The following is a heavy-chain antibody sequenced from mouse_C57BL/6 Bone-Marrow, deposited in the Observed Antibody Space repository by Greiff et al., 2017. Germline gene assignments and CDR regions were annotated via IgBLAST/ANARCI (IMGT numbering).Heavy chain of an antibody. D-gene: IGHD1-1*01. J-gene: IGHJ1*03. CDR2: IHPNSGST. V-gene: IGHV1-64*01. CDR1: GYTFTSYW. CDR3: ARGVSSFWYFDV. Sequence: VQLQQPGAELVKPGASVKLSCKASGYTFTSYWMNWVKQRPGQGLEWIGMIHPNSGSTNYNEKFKSKATLTVDKSSSTAYMQLSSLTAEDSAVFCGARGVSSFWYFDVWGTGTTVTVSS.